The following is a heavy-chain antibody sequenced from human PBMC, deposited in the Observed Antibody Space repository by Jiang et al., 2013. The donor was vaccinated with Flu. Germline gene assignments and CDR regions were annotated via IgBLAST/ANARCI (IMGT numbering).Heavy chain of an antibody. V-gene: IGHV4-59*01. CDR1: GGSISSYY. Sequence: SGPGLVKPSETLSLTCTVSGGSISSYYWSWIRQPPGKGLEWIGYIYYSGSTNYNPSLKSRVTISVDTSKNQFSLKLSSVTAADTAVYYCATGYCTSTSCFGIRFDYWGQGTPVTV. CDR2: IYYSGST. J-gene: IGHJ4*02. CDR3: ATGYCTSTSCFGIRFDY. D-gene: IGHD2-2*01.